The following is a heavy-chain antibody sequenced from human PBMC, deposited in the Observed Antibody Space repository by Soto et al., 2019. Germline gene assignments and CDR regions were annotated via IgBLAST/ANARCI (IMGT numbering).Heavy chain of an antibody. Sequence: SETLSLTCTVSGGSISSSSYYWGWIRQPPGKGLEWIGSIYYSGSTYYNPSLKSRVTISVDTSKNQFSPKLSSVTAADTAVYYCARHQSHSSSYVDPWGQGTLVTVSS. CDR2: IYYSGST. D-gene: IGHD6-13*01. CDR1: GGSISSSSYY. CDR3: ARHQSHSSSYVDP. V-gene: IGHV4-39*01. J-gene: IGHJ5*02.